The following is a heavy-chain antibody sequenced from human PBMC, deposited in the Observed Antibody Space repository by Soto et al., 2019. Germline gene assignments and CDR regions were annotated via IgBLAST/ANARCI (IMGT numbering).Heavy chain of an antibody. D-gene: IGHD6-19*01. Sequence: QVQLQESGPGLVKPSGTLSLTCAVSGGSISSSNWWSWVRQPPGKGLEWIGEIYHSGRTNYNPSLTSRVTISVDKSKNQFSLTLSSVTAADTALYYCASAALMQSGWFDPWGQGTLVTVSS. CDR3: ASAALMQSGWFDP. CDR2: IYHSGRT. J-gene: IGHJ5*02. V-gene: IGHV4-4*02. CDR1: GGSISSSNW.